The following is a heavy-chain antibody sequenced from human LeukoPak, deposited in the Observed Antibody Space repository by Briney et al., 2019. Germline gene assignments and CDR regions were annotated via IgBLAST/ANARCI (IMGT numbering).Heavy chain of an antibody. CDR2: LYNTETT. Sequence: SETLSLTCSVSGGSISRSSYYWGGLRQPPGKGLGWIGSLYNTETTYYNPSLQSRVTISVDTSKNQLSLKLSSVTAADTAVYYCARHPTLTSGGNFDYWGQGTLVTVSS. V-gene: IGHV4-39*01. D-gene: IGHD1-14*01. J-gene: IGHJ4*02. CDR1: GGSISRSSYY. CDR3: ARHPTLTSGGNFDY.